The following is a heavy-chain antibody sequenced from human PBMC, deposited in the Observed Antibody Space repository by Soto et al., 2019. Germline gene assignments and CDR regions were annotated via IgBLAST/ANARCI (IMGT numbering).Heavy chain of an antibody. CDR2: IIPILGIA. CDR1: GGTFSSYT. V-gene: IGHV1-69*02. D-gene: IGHD2-15*01. J-gene: IGHJ5*02. Sequence: SVKVSCKASGGTFSSYTISWVRQAPGQGLEWMGRIIPILGIANYAQKFQGRVTITADKSTSTAYMELSSLRSEDTAVYYCARSVLVAAPNWFDPWGQGTLVTVSS. CDR3: ARSVLVAAPNWFDP.